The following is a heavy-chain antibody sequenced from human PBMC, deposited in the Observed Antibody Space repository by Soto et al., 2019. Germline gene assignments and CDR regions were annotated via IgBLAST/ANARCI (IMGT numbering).Heavy chain of an antibody. Sequence: QVQLVQSGAEVKKPGSSVKVSCKTSGGPFNNHAINWVRQAPGQGLEWVGLVIPTLATADYAQKFQGRVTMTADEGTNTAYMELSILRSDDTCVYYCASDYGESDAIDIWGQGTLVTVSS. D-gene: IGHD4-17*01. CDR2: VIPTLATA. CDR1: GGPFNNHA. CDR3: ASDYGESDAIDI. V-gene: IGHV1-69*01. J-gene: IGHJ3*02.